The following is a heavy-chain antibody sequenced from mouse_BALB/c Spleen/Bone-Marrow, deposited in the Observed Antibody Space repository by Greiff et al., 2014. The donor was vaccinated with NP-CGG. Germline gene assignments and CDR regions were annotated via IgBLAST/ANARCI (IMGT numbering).Heavy chain of an antibody. CDR2: LYPGDLNT. J-gene: IGHJ2*01. CDR1: GYTFTTYY. CDR3: VREDYVSVSLDY. Sequence: LVESGPELVKPGASVRISCKVSGYTFTTYYLHWVKQRPGQGLEWIGWLYPGDLNTKYNEQFKATSTLTADKSSSTAYMQLSSLTAEDAAVYCCVREDYVSVSLDYWGQGTTLTVSA. D-gene: IGHD1-1*01. V-gene: IGHV1S56*01.